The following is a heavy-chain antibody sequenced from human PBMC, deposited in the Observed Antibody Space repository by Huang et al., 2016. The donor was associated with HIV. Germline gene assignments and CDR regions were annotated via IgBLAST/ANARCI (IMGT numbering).Heavy chain of an antibody. Sequence: QLQLQESGPGLVKPSETLSLTCTVSGGSISSSSYYWGWIRQPPGKGLEWIGSIYYSWSTYYIPSLKSRVTISVDTSKNQFSLKLSSVTAADTAVYYCRGDIVVVIAATRYYFDYWGQGTLVTVSS. D-gene: IGHD2-15*01. CDR2: IYYSWST. V-gene: IGHV4-39*01. CDR3: RGDIVVVIAATRYYFDY. J-gene: IGHJ4*02. CDR1: GGSISSSSYY.